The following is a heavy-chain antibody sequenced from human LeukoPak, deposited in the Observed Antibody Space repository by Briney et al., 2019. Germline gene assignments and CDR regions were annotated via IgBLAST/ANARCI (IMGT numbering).Heavy chain of an antibody. J-gene: IGHJ4*02. Sequence: SETLSLTCTVSGDSISSTSYYWGWIRQPPGKGLQWIGSFHYSGSTYYNPSLKSRVTISVDTSKNQFSLKLSSVTAADTAVYYCARGVDTENLHDYWGQGTLVTVSS. CDR1: GDSISSTSYY. CDR3: ARGVDTENLHDY. D-gene: IGHD5-18*01. CDR2: FHYSGST. V-gene: IGHV4-39*07.